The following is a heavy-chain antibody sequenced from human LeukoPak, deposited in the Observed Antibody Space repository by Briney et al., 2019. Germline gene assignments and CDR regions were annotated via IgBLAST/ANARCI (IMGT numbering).Heavy chain of an antibody. CDR2: VNPNSGGT. J-gene: IGHJ4*02. CDR3: ARPNTMIVVAPLSGFDY. D-gene: IGHD3-22*01. V-gene: IGHV1-2*06. Sequence: ASVKVSCKTSGYTFTGYYMQWVRQAPGQGLEWMGRVNPNSGGTNYAQKFQGRVTMTRDTSISTAYMELSRLRSDDTAVYYCARPNTMIVVAPLSGFDYWGQGTLVTVSS. CDR1: GYTFTGYY.